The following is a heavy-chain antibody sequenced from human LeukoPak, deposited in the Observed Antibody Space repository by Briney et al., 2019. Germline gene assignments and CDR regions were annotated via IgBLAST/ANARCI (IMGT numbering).Heavy chain of an antibody. J-gene: IGHJ4*02. D-gene: IGHD2-2*01. CDR1: GGSISSGGYY. CDR3: ARETRYCSSTSCSPSFDY. CDR2: IYYSGST. V-gene: IGHV4-31*03. Sequence: SETLSLTCTVSGGSISSGGYYWSWIRRHPGKGLEWIGYIYYSGSTYYNPSLKSRVTISVDTSKNQFSLKLSSVTAADTAVYYCARETRYCSSTSCSPSFDYWGQGTLVTVSS.